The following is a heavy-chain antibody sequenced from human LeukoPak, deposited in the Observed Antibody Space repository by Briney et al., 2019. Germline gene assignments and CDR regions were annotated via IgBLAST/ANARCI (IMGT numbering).Heavy chain of an antibody. V-gene: IGHV3-30*02. Sequence: GGSLRLSCAASGFNFSNYEMHWVRQAPGKGLEWVAFIRYDGSNKHYADSVKGRFTISRDNSKNTLYLQMNSLRAEDTAVYYCAKDRYRPIVVEGGYFDYWGQGTLVTVSS. J-gene: IGHJ4*02. CDR2: IRYDGSNK. CDR1: GFNFSNYE. CDR3: AKDRYRPIVVEGGYFDY. D-gene: IGHD3-22*01.